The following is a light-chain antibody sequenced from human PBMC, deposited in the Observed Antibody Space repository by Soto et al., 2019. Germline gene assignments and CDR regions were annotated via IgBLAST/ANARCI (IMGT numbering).Light chain of an antibody. V-gene: IGKV3-20*01. CDR1: QTVSSSY. CDR2: GAS. J-gene: IGKJ1*01. Sequence: ETVLTQSPGTLSLSPRERATLSCRASQTVSSSYLAWYQQKPGQAPRLLIYGASSRDTGIPTRFSGSGSGTDFTLTISRLEPEDYSVYYCQQYGSSPPSWTFGQGTKVEIK. CDR3: QQYGSSPPSWT.